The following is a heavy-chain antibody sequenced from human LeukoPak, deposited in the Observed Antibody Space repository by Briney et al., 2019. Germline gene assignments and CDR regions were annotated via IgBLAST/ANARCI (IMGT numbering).Heavy chain of an antibody. D-gene: IGHD1-7*01. J-gene: IGHJ4*02. Sequence: GGSLRLSCAASGFTFSSYSMNWVRQAPGKGLEWVSSISSSSSYIYYADSVKGRFTISRDYVKNSLYLQMNSLRAEDTAVYYCARDLIRTTPDYWGQGTLVTVSS. CDR2: ISSSSSYI. V-gene: IGHV3-21*01. CDR1: GFTFSSYS. CDR3: ARDLIRTTPDY.